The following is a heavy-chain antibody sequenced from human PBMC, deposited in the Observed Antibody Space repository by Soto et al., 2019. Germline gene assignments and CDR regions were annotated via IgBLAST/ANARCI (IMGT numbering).Heavy chain of an antibody. CDR2: ISPKNGDT. V-gene: IGHV1-2*02. J-gene: IGHJ4*02. CDR3: ARTGHGDYSYFDY. CDR1: GYTFTGHY. D-gene: IGHD4-17*01. Sequence: ASVKVSCKASGYTFTGHYVHWVRQAPGQGLEWMGWISPKNGDTNYAQKFHRRATMTRDKSISTAYMELSSLRSDDTAVYFCARTGHGDYSYFDYWGLGTLVTVSS.